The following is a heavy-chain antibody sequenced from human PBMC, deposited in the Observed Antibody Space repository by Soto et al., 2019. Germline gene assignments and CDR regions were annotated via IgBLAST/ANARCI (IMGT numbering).Heavy chain of an antibody. Sequence: GGSLRLSCAASGFTFSSYGMHWVRQAPGKGLERVTLISYDGSHKYYADSVKGRFTISRDNSENTLYLQMNSLRDEDTAVYYCAKDRAGYSRGMDVWGQGTTVTVSS. J-gene: IGHJ6*02. V-gene: IGHV3-30*18. CDR3: AKDRAGYSRGMDV. D-gene: IGHD1-26*01. CDR2: ISYDGSHK. CDR1: GFTFSSYG.